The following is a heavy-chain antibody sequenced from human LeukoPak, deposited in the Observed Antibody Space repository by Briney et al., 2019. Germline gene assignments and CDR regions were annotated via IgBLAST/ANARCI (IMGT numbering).Heavy chain of an antibody. D-gene: IGHD2-15*01. CDR2: ISGSGGNT. J-gene: IGHJ4*02. CDR3: ARKSVVVAAATHLDS. CDR1: GFTFSSYS. V-gene: IGHV3-23*01. Sequence: PGGSLRLSCAASGFTFSSYSLNWVRQAPGKGLEWVSAISGSGGNTYYADSVKGRFTISRDNSKNTLYLEMNSLRADDTAVYYCARKSVVVAAATHLDSWGQGTLVTVSS.